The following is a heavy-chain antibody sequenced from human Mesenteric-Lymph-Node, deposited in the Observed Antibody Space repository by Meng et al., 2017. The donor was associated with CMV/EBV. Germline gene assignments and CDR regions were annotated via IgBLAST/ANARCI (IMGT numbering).Heavy chain of an antibody. V-gene: IGHV3-49*04. CDR1: GFTFSSYA. Sequence: GESLKISCAASGFTFSSYAMHWVRQAPGKGLEWVGFIRSKAYGGTTEYAASVKGRFTISRDDSKSIAYLQMNSLKTEDTAVYYCTRGVWYFDYWGQGTLVTVSS. CDR2: IRSKAYGGTT. D-gene: IGHD2-21*01. J-gene: IGHJ4*02. CDR3: TRGVWYFDY.